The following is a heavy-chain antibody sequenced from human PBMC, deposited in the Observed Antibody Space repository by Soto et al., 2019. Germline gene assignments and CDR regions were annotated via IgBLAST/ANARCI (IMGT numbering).Heavy chain of an antibody. J-gene: IGHJ6*02. CDR1: GFTFSSYW. CDR3: AKSGESLHYYYGMDV. D-gene: IGHD3-16*01. V-gene: IGHV3-7*03. CDR2: IKQDESEK. Sequence: PGGSLRLSCAASGFTFSSYWMSWIRQAPGKGLEWVAKIKQDESEKTYVDSVKGRFTVSRDNAENSLYLQMNSLRAEDTAVYYCAKSGESLHYYYGMDVWGQGTTVTVSS.